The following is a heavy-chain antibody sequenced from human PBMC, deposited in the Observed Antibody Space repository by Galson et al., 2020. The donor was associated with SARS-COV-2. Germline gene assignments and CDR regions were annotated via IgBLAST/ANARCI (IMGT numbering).Heavy chain of an antibody. CDR2: ISYDGSNK. CDR3: ADQSWTGGMDV. J-gene: IGHJ6*02. CDR1: GFTFSSYG. Sequence: GGSLRLSCAASGFTFSSYGMHWVRQAPGKGLEWVAVISYDGSNKYYADSVKGRFTISRDNSKNTLYLQMNSLRAEDTAVYYCADQSWTGGMDVWGQGTTVTVSS. D-gene: IGHD6-13*01. V-gene: IGHV3-30*03.